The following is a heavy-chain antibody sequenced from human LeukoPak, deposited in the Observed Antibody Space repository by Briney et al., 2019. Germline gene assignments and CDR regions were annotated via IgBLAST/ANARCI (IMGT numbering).Heavy chain of an antibody. CDR1: GFTFSSYA. Sequence: PGGSLRLSCAASGFTFSSYAMHWGRQAPGKGLEYVSTISSNGGSTYYANSVKGRFTISRDNSKNTLYLQMGSLRAEDMAVCYCARVDSNGYYFFDYWGQGTLVTVSS. CDR2: ISSNGGST. J-gene: IGHJ4*02. D-gene: IGHD5-18*01. V-gene: IGHV3-64*01. CDR3: ARVDSNGYYFFDY.